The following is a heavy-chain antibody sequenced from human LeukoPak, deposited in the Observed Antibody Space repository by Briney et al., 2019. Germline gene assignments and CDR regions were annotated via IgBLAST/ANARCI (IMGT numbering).Heavy chain of an antibody. J-gene: IGHJ4*02. Sequence: PGGSLRLSCAASGFTFDNYAMSWVRQAPGKGLEWVSGISGSGGRTYYADSVKGRFTISRDNSKNTLYLLLNSLRAEDTAAYFCAKQLRTIMITLGPFDYWGQGSLVTVSS. CDR2: ISGSGGRT. CDR3: AKQLRTIMITLGPFDY. D-gene: IGHD3-16*01. V-gene: IGHV3-23*01. CDR1: GFTFDNYA.